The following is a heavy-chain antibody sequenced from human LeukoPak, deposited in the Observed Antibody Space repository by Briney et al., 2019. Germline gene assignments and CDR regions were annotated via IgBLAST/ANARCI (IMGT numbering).Heavy chain of an antibody. CDR2: ISGSGGST. CDR1: GFTFSSYA. J-gene: IGHJ6*02. Sequence: PGGSLRLSCAASGFTFSSYAMSWVRQAPGKGLEWVSAISGSGGSTYYADSVKGRFTISRDNSKNTLYLQMNSLRAEDTAVYYCARKVSLAVAGTPYYYGMDVWGQGTTVTVSS. D-gene: IGHD6-19*01. CDR3: ARKVSLAVAGTPYYYGMDV. V-gene: IGHV3-23*01.